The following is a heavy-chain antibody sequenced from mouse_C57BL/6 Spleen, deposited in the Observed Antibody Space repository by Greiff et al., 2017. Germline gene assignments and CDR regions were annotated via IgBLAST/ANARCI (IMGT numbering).Heavy chain of an antibody. D-gene: IGHD4-1*01. Sequence: VQLQQSGAELVKPGASVKISCKASGYAFSSYWMNRVKQRPGKGLEWIGQIYPGDGDTNYNGKFKGKATLTADKSSSTAYMQLSSLTSEDSAVYFCARSRTGFYAMDYWGQGTSVTVSS. V-gene: IGHV1-80*01. CDR3: ARSRTGFYAMDY. J-gene: IGHJ4*01. CDR1: GYAFSSYW. CDR2: IYPGDGDT.